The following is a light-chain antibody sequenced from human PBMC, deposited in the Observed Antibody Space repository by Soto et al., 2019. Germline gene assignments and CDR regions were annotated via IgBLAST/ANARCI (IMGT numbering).Light chain of an antibody. V-gene: IGKV3-20*01. J-gene: IGKJ2*01. CDR1: QSVSNNF. CDR3: QQFGTSPYT. Sequence: IVLTQSPGTLSLSPGERATLSCRASQSVSNNFLAWYQYKPGQAPRLVIYGTSSRFTCIPDRFSGSGSGTDFTLTIRRLEPADSAVYYCQQFGTSPYTFGQGTKLEIK. CDR2: GTS.